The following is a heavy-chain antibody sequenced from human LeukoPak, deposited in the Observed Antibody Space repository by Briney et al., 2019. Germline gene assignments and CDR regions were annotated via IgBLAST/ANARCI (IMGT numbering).Heavy chain of an antibody. J-gene: IGHJ3*02. CDR2: VTRGSVWNT. CDR3: AKVLIIVSGGPADAFDI. V-gene: IGHV3-23*01. CDR1: GFTFSSYG. D-gene: IGHD5/OR15-5a*01. Sequence: PGGSLRLSRAASGFTFSSYGMRWVRQAPAKGLPWVAAVTRGSVWNTNIADAVKGRSTLSRDNSKYTLYLQRTSLRAEYTAVHYCAKVLIIVSGGPADAFDIWGEGTLVTVSS.